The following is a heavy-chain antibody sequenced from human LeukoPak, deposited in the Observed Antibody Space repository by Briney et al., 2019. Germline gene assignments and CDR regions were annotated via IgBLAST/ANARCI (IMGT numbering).Heavy chain of an antibody. D-gene: IGHD3-22*01. J-gene: IGHJ3*02. CDR2: IYHSGST. CDR1: GGSISSGGYY. CDR3: ARGDYDSSGAFDI. V-gene: IGHV4-30-2*01. Sequence: SQTLSLTCTVSGGSISSGGYYWSWIRQPPGKGLEWIGYIYHSGSTYYNPSLKGRVTISVDRSKNQFSLKLSSVTAADTAVYYCARGDYDSSGAFDIWGQGTMVTVSS.